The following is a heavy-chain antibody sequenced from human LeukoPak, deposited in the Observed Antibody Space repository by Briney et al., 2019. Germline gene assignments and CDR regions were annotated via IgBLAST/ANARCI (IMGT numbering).Heavy chain of an antibody. D-gene: IGHD2-8*01. CDR1: GFTVSSNY. CDR2: IYYSGST. J-gene: IGHJ5*02. V-gene: IGHV4-39*01. CDR3: ASPYCTNGVCHNWFDP. Sequence: GSPRLSCAASGFTVSSNYMSWVRQPPGKGLEWIGSIYYSGSTYYNPSLKSRVTISVDTSKNQFSLKLSSVTAADTAVYYCASPYCTNGVCHNWFDPWGQGTLVTVSS.